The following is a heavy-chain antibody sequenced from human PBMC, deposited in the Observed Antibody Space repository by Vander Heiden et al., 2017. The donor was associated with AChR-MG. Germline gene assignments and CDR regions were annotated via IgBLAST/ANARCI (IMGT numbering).Heavy chain of an antibody. J-gene: IGHJ3*01. V-gene: IGHV1-69*01. D-gene: IGHD3-10*01. Sequence: QVQLVQSGAEVKKPGSSVKVSCKASGGTFNRFPISWLRQAPGQGVQWSGEIIPFCSVTKYAQHFQGRITMTADESSTTVYMELGSLRAEDTALYYCARDRTVRYAAGSSNDAYDVWGQGTMVTVSS. CDR2: IIPFCSVT. CDR1: GGTFNRFP. CDR3: ARDRTVRYAAGSSNDAYDV.